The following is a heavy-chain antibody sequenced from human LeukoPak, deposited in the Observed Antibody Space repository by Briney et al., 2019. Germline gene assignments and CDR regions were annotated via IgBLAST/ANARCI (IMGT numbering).Heavy chain of an antibody. Sequence: GGSLRLSCAASGFTFSSYSMNWVRQAPGKGLEWVSSISSSSSYIYYADSVKGRFTISRDNSKNTLYLQMNSLRAEDTAVYYCARGGYYDSSAIDAFDIWGQGTMVTVSS. CDR2: ISSSSSYI. D-gene: IGHD3-22*01. CDR1: GFTFSSYS. CDR3: ARGGYYDSSAIDAFDI. J-gene: IGHJ3*02. V-gene: IGHV3-21*01.